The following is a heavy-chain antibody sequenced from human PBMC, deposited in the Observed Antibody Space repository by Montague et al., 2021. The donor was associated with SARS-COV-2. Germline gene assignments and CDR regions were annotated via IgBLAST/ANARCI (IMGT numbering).Heavy chain of an antibody. CDR3: ARGPVGVAARLRYCFDQ. J-gene: IGHJ4*02. D-gene: IGHD6-6*01. V-gene: IGHV4-61*08. Sequence: SETLSLTCTVSGGSVSSGGYYWSWTRQPPGKGLEWIGEVNHSGHTNYXXXLKSRVTMSVDTSKSQFSLKVRSVTAADTAVYYCARGPVGVAARLRYCFDQWGQGTLVTVSS. CDR2: VNHSGHT. CDR1: GGSVSSGGYY.